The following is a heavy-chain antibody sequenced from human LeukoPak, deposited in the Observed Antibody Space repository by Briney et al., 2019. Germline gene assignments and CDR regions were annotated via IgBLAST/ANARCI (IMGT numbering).Heavy chain of an antibody. D-gene: IGHD3-3*01. Sequence: KPSETLSLTCTVSGGSISSYYWSWIRQPAGKGLEWIGRIYTSGSTNYNPPLKSRVTISVDTSKNQFSLKLSSVTAADTAVYYCARADAANYDFWSGYRGFDPWGQGTLVTVSS. V-gene: IGHV4-4*07. CDR3: ARADAANYDFWSGYRGFDP. CDR2: IYTSGST. CDR1: GGSISSYY. J-gene: IGHJ5*02.